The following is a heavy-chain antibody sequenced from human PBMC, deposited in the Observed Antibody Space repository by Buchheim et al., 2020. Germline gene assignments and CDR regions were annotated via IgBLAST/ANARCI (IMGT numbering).Heavy chain of an antibody. Sequence: QITLKESGPTVVKPTQTLTLTCTFSGFSLSTSGVGVGWVRQSPGKALEWLALIYWYDDKRYSPSLKNRTTIIKDTSKNHVVLIMTNVDPVDTATYYCARRLRNSSGKRGFDPWGQGTL. CDR3: ARRLRNSSGKRGFDP. D-gene: IGHD3-22*01. CDR2: IYWYDDK. V-gene: IGHV2-5*01. CDR1: GFSLSTSGVG. J-gene: IGHJ5*02.